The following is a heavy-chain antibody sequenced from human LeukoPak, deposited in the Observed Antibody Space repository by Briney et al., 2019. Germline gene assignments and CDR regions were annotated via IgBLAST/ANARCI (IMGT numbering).Heavy chain of an antibody. CDR1: GGSINDAS. D-gene: IGHD6-6*01. J-gene: IGHJ4*02. Sequence: SETLSLTCTVSGGSINDASWNWIRQPPGQGLEWIGYIYHSGGTNYNPSLKSRVSISLDTSKNQFSLKLSSVTAADTAVYYCARTLSEYSSSSLGYWGQGTLVTASS. CDR3: ARTLSEYSSSSLGY. CDR2: IYHSGGT. V-gene: IGHV4-59*01.